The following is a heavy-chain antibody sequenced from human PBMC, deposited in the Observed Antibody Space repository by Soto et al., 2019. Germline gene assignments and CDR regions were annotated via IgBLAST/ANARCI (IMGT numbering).Heavy chain of an antibody. D-gene: IGHD3-22*01. J-gene: IGHJ4*02. CDR3: ARAIGPTLFDY. V-gene: IGHV3-13*04. CDR1: GFTFSSYD. CDR2: IGTAGDT. Sequence: GGSLRLSCSASGFTFSSYDMHWVRQGPGKGLEWVSAIGTAGDTNYAGSVKGRFTFSRENAKNSLYLQMNSLRAGDTAIYFCARAIGPTLFDYWGQGTLVTVSS.